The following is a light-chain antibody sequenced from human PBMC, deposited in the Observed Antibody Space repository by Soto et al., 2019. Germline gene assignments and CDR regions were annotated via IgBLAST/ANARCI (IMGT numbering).Light chain of an antibody. Sequence: QSVLTQPASVSGSPGQSITISCTDNSSDVGGYNYVSWYQQHPGKAPKLMIYDVSNRPSGVSNRFSGSKSGNTASLTISGLQAEDEADYYCSSYTSSSTYVFGTGTKVTVL. J-gene: IGLJ1*01. CDR1: SSDVGGYNY. CDR2: DVS. V-gene: IGLV2-14*01. CDR3: SSYTSSSTYV.